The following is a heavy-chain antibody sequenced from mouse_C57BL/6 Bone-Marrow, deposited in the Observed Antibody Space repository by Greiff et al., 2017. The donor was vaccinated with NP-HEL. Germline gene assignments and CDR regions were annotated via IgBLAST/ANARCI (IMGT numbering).Heavy chain of an antibody. D-gene: IGHD5-5*01. CDR1: GFTFSDYY. V-gene: IGHV5-16*01. Sequence: EVQGVESEGGLVQPGSSMKLSCTASGFTFSDYYMAWVRQVPEKGLEWVANINYDGSSTYYRDSLKSRFIISRDNAKNILSLHMLSLHSEYPSTYSCASVWASTWLSSSSMDYWGQGTSLTVSS. CDR3: ASVWASTWLSSSSMDY. CDR2: INYDGSST. J-gene: IGHJ4*01.